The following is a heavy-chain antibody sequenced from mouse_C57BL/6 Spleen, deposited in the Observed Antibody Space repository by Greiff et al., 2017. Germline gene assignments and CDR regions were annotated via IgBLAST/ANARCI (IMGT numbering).Heavy chain of an antibody. Sequence: EVKLLESGGGLVQPKGSLKLSCAASGFSFNTYAMNWVRQAPGKGLEWVARIRSKSNNYATYYADSVKDRFTISRDDSESMLYLQMNNLKTEDTAMYYCVRSFYGNYVWFAYWGQGTLVTVSA. D-gene: IGHD2-10*01. CDR1: GFSFNTYA. J-gene: IGHJ3*01. CDR3: VRSFYGNYVWFAY. V-gene: IGHV10-1*01. CDR2: IRSKSNNYAT.